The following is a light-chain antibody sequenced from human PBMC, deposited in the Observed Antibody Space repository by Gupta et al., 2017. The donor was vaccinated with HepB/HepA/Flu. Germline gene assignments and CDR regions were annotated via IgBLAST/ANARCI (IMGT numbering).Light chain of an antibody. V-gene: IGKV1-8*01. Sequence: ASRMTQSPSSFSASIGDSVTIACRASQDIRSSLAWYQQKPGEAPKVVIYGASTLHSGVPSRFSGSGSGTDFTLTIDNLQSDDFATYYCQQYFSYPPSFTFGPGTKVD. J-gene: IGKJ3*01. CDR3: QQYFSYPPSFT. CDR1: QDIRSS. CDR2: GAS.